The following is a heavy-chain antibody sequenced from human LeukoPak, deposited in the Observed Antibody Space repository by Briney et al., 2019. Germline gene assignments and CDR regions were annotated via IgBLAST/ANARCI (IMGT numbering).Heavy chain of an antibody. CDR3: ARGGHDGTYYLSY. D-gene: IGHD1-26*01. V-gene: IGHV3-21*01. CDR1: GFTFSTYG. Sequence: GGSLRLSCGASGFTFSTYGMSWVRQAPGRGLEWVSSISSSGSYIYYADSVKGRFTVSRDNAKNSLSLQMNSLRAEDTAVYYCARGGHDGTYYLSYWGQGTLVTVSS. J-gene: IGHJ4*02. CDR2: ISSSGSYI.